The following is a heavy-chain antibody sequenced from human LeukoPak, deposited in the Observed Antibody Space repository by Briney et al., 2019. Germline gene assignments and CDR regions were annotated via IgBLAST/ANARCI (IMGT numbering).Heavy chain of an antibody. CDR3: AKGRRENDC. CDR1: GFTFSSYG. J-gene: IGHJ4*02. D-gene: IGHD1-1*01. Sequence: GRSLRLSCAASGFTFSSYGMHWVRQAPGKGLEWVAVIWYDGSHKYYADSVKGRFTISRDNSKNTLYLQMNSLRAEDTAVYYCAKGRRENDCWGQGTLVTVSS. CDR2: IWYDGSHK. V-gene: IGHV3-33*06.